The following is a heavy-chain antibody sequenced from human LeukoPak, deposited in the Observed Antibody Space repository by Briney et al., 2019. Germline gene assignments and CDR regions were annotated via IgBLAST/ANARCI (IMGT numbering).Heavy chain of an antibody. Sequence: SGGSLSLTCAASGFTVSSTYMNWVRQAPGKGLEWVSVIYSGGSTNYADSVKGRFTISRDNSKNTLYLQMNSLRAEDTAVYYCIYGYTLDFWGQGTLVTVSS. V-gene: IGHV3-53*01. CDR2: IYSGGST. D-gene: IGHD5-18*01. CDR1: GFTVSSTY. J-gene: IGHJ4*02. CDR3: IYGYTLDF.